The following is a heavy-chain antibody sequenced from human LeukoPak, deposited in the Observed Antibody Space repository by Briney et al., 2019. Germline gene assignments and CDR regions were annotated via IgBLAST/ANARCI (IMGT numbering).Heavy chain of an antibody. CDR1: GFTFSDYY. D-gene: IGHD3-22*01. V-gene: IGHV3-11*01. Sequence: GGSLRLSCAPSGFTFSDYYIGWVRQAPGKGLEWVSYISSSDSTISYADYVKGRFTISRDNAKNSLYLQMNSLRAEDTAVYYCARDGGTYYYDSSGYVDYWGQGTLVTVSS. CDR2: ISSSDSTI. J-gene: IGHJ4*02. CDR3: ARDGGTYYYDSSGYVDY.